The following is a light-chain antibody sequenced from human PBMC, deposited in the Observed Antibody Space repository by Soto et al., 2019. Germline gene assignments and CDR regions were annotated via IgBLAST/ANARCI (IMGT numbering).Light chain of an antibody. CDR2: KAS. Sequence: DIQMTQSPSTLSGSVGDRVTITCRASQTISSWLAWYQQKPGKAPKLLIYKASTLKSGVPSRFSGSGSGTECTLTLSSLQPEDFATYYVQHYNSYSEAFGQGTKVEL. J-gene: IGKJ1*01. CDR1: QTISSW. V-gene: IGKV1-5*03. CDR3: QHYNSYSEA.